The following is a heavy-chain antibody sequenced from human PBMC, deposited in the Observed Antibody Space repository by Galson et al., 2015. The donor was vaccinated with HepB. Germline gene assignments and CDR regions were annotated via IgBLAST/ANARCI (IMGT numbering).Heavy chain of an antibody. J-gene: IGHJ4*02. CDR3: ARGLRMYCLDN. D-gene: IGHD2-15*01. Sequence: SETLSLTCTVSGDSISSNKWWSWVRQPPGKGLEWIGEIYHSGSTNYNPSLKRRVTISLDRSKNQFSLKLNSLTAADTAVYYCARGLRMYCLDNWGQGTLVTVSS. CDR2: IYHSGST. CDR1: GDSISSNKW. V-gene: IGHV4-4*02.